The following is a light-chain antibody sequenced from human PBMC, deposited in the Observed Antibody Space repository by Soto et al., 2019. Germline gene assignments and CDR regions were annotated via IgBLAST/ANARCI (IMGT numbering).Light chain of an antibody. V-gene: IGKV3-11*01. CDR2: LAS. CDR3: HQRQSWPRT. Sequence: ELVLTQSPATLSSFPGDRVTLSCRASQAVNTRLAWYQHTPGQAPSLLLYLASNRAAGVPARFSGSGSGTDFTLTISNVEPEDFAVYYCHQRQSWPRTFDQGTTVQIK. J-gene: IGKJ1*01. CDR1: QAVNTR.